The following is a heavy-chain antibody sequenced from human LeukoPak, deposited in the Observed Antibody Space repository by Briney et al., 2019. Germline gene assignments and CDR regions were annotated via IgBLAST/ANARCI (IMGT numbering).Heavy chain of an antibody. CDR1: GFTFSSYS. Sequence: GGSLRLSCAAPGFTFSSYSMNWVRQAPGKGLEWVSSISSSSSYIYYADSVKGRFTISRDNAKNSLYLQMNSLRAEDTAVYYCARDAYYYDILTGYYEPVYYFDYWGQGTLVTVSS. CDR2: ISSSSSYI. V-gene: IGHV3-21*01. J-gene: IGHJ4*02. CDR3: ARDAYYYDILTGYYEPVYYFDY. D-gene: IGHD3-9*01.